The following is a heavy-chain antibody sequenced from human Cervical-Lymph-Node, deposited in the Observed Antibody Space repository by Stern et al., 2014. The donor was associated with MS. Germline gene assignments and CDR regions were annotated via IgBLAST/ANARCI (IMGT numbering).Heavy chain of an antibody. D-gene: IGHD6-13*01. CDR2: IWYDGSNP. V-gene: IGHV3-33*01. CDR3: ASAYSSSHYYFDY. Sequence: MQLVESGGGVVQPGRSLRLSCAASGFSFSRYAMHWVRQAPGKGLEWVALIWYDGSNPYYADSVTGRFTSSRDNFKNTLYLQMNSLRAEDTAVYYCASAYSSSHYYFDYWGQGTLVTVSS. CDR1: GFSFSRYA. J-gene: IGHJ4*02.